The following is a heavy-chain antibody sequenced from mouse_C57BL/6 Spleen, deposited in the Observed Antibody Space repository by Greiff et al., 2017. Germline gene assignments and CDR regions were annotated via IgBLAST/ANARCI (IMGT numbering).Heavy chain of an antibody. CDR1: GYAFSSYW. J-gene: IGHJ4*01. CDR3: ARLRYYAMDY. V-gene: IGHV1-80*01. CDR2: IYPGDGDT. Sequence: VQRVESGAELVKPGASVKISCKASGYAFSSYWMHWVQQRPGKGLEWLGQIYPGDGDTNYTGKFKGKATLTADKSSSTAYMQLSSLTSEDSAFYCWARLRYYAMDYWGQGTSVTVSS.